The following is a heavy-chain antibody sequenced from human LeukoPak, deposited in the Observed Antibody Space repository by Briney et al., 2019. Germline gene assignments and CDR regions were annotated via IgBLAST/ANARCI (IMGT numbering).Heavy chain of an antibody. CDR1: GYTFTGYY. J-gene: IGHJ5*02. D-gene: IGHD6-13*01. CDR2: INPNSGGT. V-gene: IGHV1-2*02. CDR3: ARDSRSSSSLLGYRRPGHDWFDP. Sequence: ASVKVSCKASGYTFTGYYIHWVRQAPGQGLEWMGWINPNSGGTNYAQKFQGRVTMTRDTSISTAYMELSRLRSDDTAVYYCARDSRSSSSLLGYRRPGHDWFDPWGQGTLVTVSS.